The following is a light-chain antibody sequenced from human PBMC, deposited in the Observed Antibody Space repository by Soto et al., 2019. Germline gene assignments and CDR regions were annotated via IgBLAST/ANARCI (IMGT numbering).Light chain of an antibody. Sequence: QPVLTQSPSASASLGASVKLTCTLSSGHSSYAIAWHQQQPEKGPRSLMKINSDGSHIKGDGIPDRFSGSSSGAERYLTISTLQSEDEADYYCQTWGTGIWVFGGGTKLTVL. J-gene: IGLJ3*02. CDR2: INSDGSH. V-gene: IGLV4-69*01. CDR3: QTWGTGIWV. CDR1: SGHSSYA.